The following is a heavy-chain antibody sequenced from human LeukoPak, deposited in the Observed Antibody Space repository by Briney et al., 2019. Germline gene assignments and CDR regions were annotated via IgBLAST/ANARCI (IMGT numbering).Heavy chain of an antibody. CDR1: GESFSGYY. Sequence: PSETLSLTCAVYGESFSGYYWTWIRQPPGKGLEWIGEINHSGSTTYNPSLKSRFTISVDTSKNQFSLRMRSVTAADTAVYYCARARGTVVIDYWGQGTLVTVSS. V-gene: IGHV4-34*01. CDR2: INHSGST. D-gene: IGHD3-22*01. J-gene: IGHJ4*02. CDR3: ARARGTVVIDY.